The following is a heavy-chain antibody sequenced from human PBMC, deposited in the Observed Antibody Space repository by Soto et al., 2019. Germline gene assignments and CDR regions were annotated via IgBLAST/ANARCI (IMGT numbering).Heavy chain of an antibody. CDR2: ISSSSYI. D-gene: IGHD6-19*01. CDR1: GFTFSSYS. J-gene: IGHJ5*02. Sequence: GGSLRLSCAASGFTFSSYSMNWVRQAPGKGLEWVSSISSSSYIYYADSVKGRFTISRDNAKNSLYLQMNSLRAEDTAVYYCASLYSSGWYVRWFDPWGQGTLVTVSS. V-gene: IGHV3-21*01. CDR3: ASLYSSGWYVRWFDP.